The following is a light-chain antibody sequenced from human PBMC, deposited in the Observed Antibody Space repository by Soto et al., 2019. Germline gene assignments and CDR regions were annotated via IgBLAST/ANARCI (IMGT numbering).Light chain of an antibody. Sequence: QSALTQPASVSGSPGQSITLSCTGTSSDIGGYDYVSWYQRPPGKAPKLIIYDVNNRPSGVSNRFSGSKSGNTASLTISGDQAEEGGDYYCTSYASGSSHVVFGGGTKLTVL. V-gene: IGLV2-14*01. CDR1: SSDIGGYDY. CDR2: DVN. CDR3: TSYASGSSHVV. J-gene: IGLJ2*01.